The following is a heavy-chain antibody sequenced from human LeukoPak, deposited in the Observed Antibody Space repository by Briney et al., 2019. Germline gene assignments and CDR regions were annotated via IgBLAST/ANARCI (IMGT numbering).Heavy chain of an antibody. CDR3: ARDHSLLVAVAGAFDY. V-gene: IGHV3-30*03. CDR2: ISYDGSNK. D-gene: IGHD6-19*01. CDR1: GFTFSNAW. Sequence: PGGSLRLSCAASGFTFSNAWMSWVRQAPGKGLEWVAVISYDGSNKYYADSVKGRFTISRDNSKNTLYLQMNSLRAEDTAVYYCARDHSLLVAVAGAFDYWGQGTLVTVSS. J-gene: IGHJ4*02.